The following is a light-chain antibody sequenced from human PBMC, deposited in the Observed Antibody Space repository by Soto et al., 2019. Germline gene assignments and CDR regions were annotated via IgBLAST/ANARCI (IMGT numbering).Light chain of an antibody. CDR2: DAS. V-gene: IGKV1-33*01. CDR3: QQYDNLPG. J-gene: IGKJ3*01. Sequence: DIQMTQSPYSLSASVGDRVTITCQASQDISNYLNWYQQKPGKAPKLLIYDASNLETGVPSRFSGSGSGTDFTFTISSLQPEDIATYYCQQYDNLPGFCPGTKVDIK. CDR1: QDISNY.